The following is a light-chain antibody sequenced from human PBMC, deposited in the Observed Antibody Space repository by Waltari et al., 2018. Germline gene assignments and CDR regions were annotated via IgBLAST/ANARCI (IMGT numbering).Light chain of an antibody. Sequence: SALTQPRSESGSPGQSVTISCTGTSSDVGGYAFVSWYQQHPGKAPKLMIYDVIKRPSGVPDRFSGSKSGNTASLTISGLQADDEADYYCCSHAGSYPLVFGTGTKVTVL. J-gene: IGLJ1*01. CDR1: SSDVGGYAF. CDR2: DVI. V-gene: IGLV2-11*01. CDR3: CSHAGSYPLV.